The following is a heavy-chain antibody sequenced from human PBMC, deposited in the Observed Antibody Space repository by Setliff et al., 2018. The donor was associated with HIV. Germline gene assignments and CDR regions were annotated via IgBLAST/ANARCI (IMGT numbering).Heavy chain of an antibody. Sequence: SVKVSCKASGGTFSSYAISWVRQAPGQGLEWMGGIIPIFGTANYAQKFQGRVTITADESTSTAYMELSSLRSEDTAVYYCARGSRITVVSVLIYSRFDYWGQGTLVTVS. CDR1: GGTFSSYA. CDR3: ARGSRITVVSVLIYSRFDY. J-gene: IGHJ4*02. V-gene: IGHV1-69*13. D-gene: IGHD3-3*01. CDR2: IIPIFGTA.